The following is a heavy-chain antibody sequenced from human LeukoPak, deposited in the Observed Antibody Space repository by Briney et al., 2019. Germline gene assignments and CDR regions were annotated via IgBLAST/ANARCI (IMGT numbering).Heavy chain of an antibody. Sequence: PSETLSLTCTVSGDSISSYYWSWIRQPPGKGLEGLGYIYFIVITNYTPSLKSRFTISVDTSKTQFSLKLSSVTAADTAVYYCARRRYCGGDCYYFDYWGQGTLVTVS. J-gene: IGHJ4*02. CDR1: GDSISSYY. CDR2: IYFIVIT. D-gene: IGHD2-21*02. V-gene: IGHV4-59*08. CDR3: ARRRYCGGDCYYFDY.